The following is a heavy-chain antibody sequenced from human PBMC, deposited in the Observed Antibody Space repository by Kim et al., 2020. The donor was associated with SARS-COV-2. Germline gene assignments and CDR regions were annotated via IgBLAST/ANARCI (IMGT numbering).Heavy chain of an antibody. CDR3: AKDPYMITFGGVIDYYGMDV. D-gene: IGHD3-16*01. Sequence: GGSLRLSCAASGFTFSSYAMSWVRQAPGKGLEWVSAISGSGGSTYYADSVKGRFTISRDNSKNTLYLQMNSLRAEDTAVYYCAKDPYMITFGGVIDYYGMDVWGQGTTVTVSS. CDR2: ISGSGGST. V-gene: IGHV3-23*01. CDR1: GFTFSSYA. J-gene: IGHJ6*02.